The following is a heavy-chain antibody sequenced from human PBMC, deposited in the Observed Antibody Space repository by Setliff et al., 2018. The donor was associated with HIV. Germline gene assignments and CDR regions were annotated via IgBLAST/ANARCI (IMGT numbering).Heavy chain of an antibody. J-gene: IGHJ1*01. Sequence: ASVKVSCKVSGYTHTELSIHWVRQAPGKGLEWMGGFDPEDVETIYAQKFQGRVTMTEDTSTDTAYMELSSLRSEDTAVYYCATVRGYCSGDSCYGYFPHWGQGTLVTVSS. CDR3: ATVRGYCSGDSCYGYFPH. CDR1: GYTHTELS. CDR2: FDPEDVET. D-gene: IGHD2-15*01. V-gene: IGHV1-24*01.